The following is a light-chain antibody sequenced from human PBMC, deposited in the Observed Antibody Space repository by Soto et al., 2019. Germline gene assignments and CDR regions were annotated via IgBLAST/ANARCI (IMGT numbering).Light chain of an antibody. Sequence: QSVLPQPASVSGSPGQSITISCTGSSSDVGSYNLVSWYQQHPGKAPQLMIYEVNKRPSGVSNRFSGSKSGNMASLTISGLQAEDEADYYCCSYASSSSIYVFGTGTKVTVL. CDR1: SSDVGSYNL. J-gene: IGLJ1*01. V-gene: IGLV2-23*02. CDR3: CSYASSSSIYV. CDR2: EVN.